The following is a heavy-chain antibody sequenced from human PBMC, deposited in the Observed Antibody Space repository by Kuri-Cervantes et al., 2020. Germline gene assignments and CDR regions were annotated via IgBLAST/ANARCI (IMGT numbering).Heavy chain of an antibody. V-gene: IGHV3-30*03. CDR1: GFTFSSYG. Sequence: GESLKISCAASGFTFSSYGMYWVRQAPGKGLEWVAVISYDGSNKYYADSVKGRFTISRDNSKNTLYLQMNSLRAEDTAAYYCAREEVVFFDYYGMDVWGQGTTVTVSS. D-gene: IGHD2-15*01. J-gene: IGHJ6*02. CDR3: AREEVVFFDYYGMDV. CDR2: ISYDGSNK.